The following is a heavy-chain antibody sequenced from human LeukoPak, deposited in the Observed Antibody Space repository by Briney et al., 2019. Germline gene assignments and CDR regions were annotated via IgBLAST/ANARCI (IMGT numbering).Heavy chain of an antibody. CDR3: AKDVNSAKLGIVDY. CDR2: ISGSGGST. V-gene: IGHV3-23*01. Sequence: GGSLRLSCAASGFTFSSYAMSWVRQAPGKGLEWVSAISGSGGSTYYADSVTGRFTISRDNSKNTLYLQMDSLRAEDTAVYYCAKDVNSAKLGIVDYWGQGTLVTVSS. D-gene: IGHD7-27*01. J-gene: IGHJ4*02. CDR1: GFTFSSYA.